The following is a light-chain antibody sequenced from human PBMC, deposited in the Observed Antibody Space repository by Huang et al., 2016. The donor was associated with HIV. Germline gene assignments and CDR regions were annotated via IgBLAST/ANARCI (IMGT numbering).Light chain of an antibody. J-gene: IGKJ2*01. CDR3: QQTYITPLT. V-gene: IGKV1-39*01. CDR1: QSISSY. CDR2: AAS. Sequence: DIQMTQSPSSLSASVGDRVTITCRASQSISSYLNWYQQKPGTAPKVLIYAASNLQSGIPSRFSGSGAGTDFTLTISSLQPEDFATYYCQQTYITPLTFGQGTKLEIK.